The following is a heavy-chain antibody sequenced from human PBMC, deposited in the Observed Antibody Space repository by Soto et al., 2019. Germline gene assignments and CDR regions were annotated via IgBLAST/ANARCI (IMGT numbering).Heavy chain of an antibody. D-gene: IGHD6-25*01. Sequence: SETLSLTCTVSGGSISSYYWSWIRQPPGKGLEWLGYIYYSGSTNYNPSLKSRVTISVDTSKNQFSLKLSSVTAADTAVYYWARRSSGQYWYCDLFGRGTRVTVAS. CDR1: GGSISSYY. J-gene: IGHJ2*01. V-gene: IGHV4-59*01. CDR2: IYYSGST. CDR3: ARRSSGQYWYCDL.